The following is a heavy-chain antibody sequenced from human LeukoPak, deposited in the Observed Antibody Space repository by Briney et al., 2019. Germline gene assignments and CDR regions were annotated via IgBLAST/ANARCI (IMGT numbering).Heavy chain of an antibody. J-gene: IGHJ4*02. CDR3: TSGLWTY. Sequence: GGSLRLSCTASGFTFGDYALSWVRQAPGKGLEWVGFIRSNTYGGTTQYAASVKGRFTVSRDDSKSIAYLQMNSLKTEDTAVYYCTSGLWTYWGQGTLATVST. V-gene: IGHV3-49*04. D-gene: IGHD3/OR15-3a*01. CDR1: GFTFGDYA. CDR2: IRSNTYGGTT.